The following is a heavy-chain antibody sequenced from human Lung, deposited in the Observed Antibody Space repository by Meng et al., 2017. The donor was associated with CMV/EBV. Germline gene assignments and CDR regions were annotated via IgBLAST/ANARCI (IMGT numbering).Heavy chain of an antibody. J-gene: IGHJ4*02. V-gene: IGHV3-30-3*01. CDR3: ARGITVAPPSD. Sequence: SXKISXAASGFTFSRFAMHWVRQAPGKGLEWVAVISYDGSNKYYTDSVKGRFTISRDNSKNTLYLQMNSLRAEDTAVYHCARGITVAPPSDWGQGTLVTGAS. D-gene: IGHD6-19*01. CDR1: GFTFSRFA. CDR2: ISYDGSNK.